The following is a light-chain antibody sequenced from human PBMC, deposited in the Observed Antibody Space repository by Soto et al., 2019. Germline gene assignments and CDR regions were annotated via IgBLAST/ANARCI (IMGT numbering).Light chain of an antibody. CDR1: QSVSSN. V-gene: IGKV3-15*01. Sequence: EIVMTQSAATVSVSPGERATLSCRASQSVSSNLAWYQQKPGQAPRLLIYGASTRATGIPARFSGSGSGTEFTLTISRLEPEDFAVYFCQQRSNWPSITFGQGTRLEIK. CDR3: QQRSNWPSIT. CDR2: GAS. J-gene: IGKJ5*01.